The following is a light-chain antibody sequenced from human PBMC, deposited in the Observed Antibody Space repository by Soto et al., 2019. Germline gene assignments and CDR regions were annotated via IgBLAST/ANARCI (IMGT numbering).Light chain of an antibody. J-gene: IGKJ1*01. Sequence: EIVMTQSPATLSVSPGERVTLSCRASQSVGNKLAWYQQKPGQAPRLLIYDASTRATGIPARFSGSGSGTEFTLTISSLQSEDFAVYCCQQFDTWPPTFGQGTKVEIE. CDR2: DAS. CDR1: QSVGNK. V-gene: IGKV3-15*01. CDR3: QQFDTWPPT.